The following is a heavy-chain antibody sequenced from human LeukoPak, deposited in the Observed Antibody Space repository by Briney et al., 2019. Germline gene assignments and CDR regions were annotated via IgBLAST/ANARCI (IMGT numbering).Heavy chain of an antibody. J-gene: IGHJ4*02. CDR2: INHSGST. V-gene: IGHV4-34*01. CDR3: ARFSYYYGSGSYRGDY. CDR1: GGSFSGYY. Sequence: PSETLSLTCAVYGGSFSGYYWSWIRQPPGKGLEWIGEINHSGSTNYNPSLKSRVTISVDTSKNQFSLKLSSVTAADTAVYYCARFSYYYGSGSYRGDYWGQGTLVTVSS. D-gene: IGHD3-10*01.